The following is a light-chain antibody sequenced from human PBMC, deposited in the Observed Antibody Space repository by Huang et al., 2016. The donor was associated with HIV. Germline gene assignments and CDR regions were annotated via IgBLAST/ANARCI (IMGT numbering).Light chain of an antibody. CDR3: QQYGGSPRT. CDR1: QSVTNNY. CDR2: GAS. J-gene: IGKJ2*01. V-gene: IGKV3-20*01. Sequence: EIVLTQSPGTLSLSPRERATLSCRASQSVTNNYLAWYQQKPGQPPRLVIYGASSRATGIPDRFSGSGSGTDFTLTISRLEPDDFVVYYCQQYGGSPRTFGQGTKLEIK.